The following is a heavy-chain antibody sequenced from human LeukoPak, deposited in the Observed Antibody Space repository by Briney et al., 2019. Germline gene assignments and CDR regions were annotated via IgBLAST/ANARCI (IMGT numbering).Heavy chain of an antibody. CDR3: ARGCPRVSVLLCL. Sequence: SETLSLTCAVYGGSFSGYYWSWIRQPPGKGLEWIGEINHSGSTNYNPSLKSRVTISVDTSKNQFSLKLSSVTAADTAVYYCARGCPRVSVLLCLWGQGTLVTVSS. CDR2: INHSGST. D-gene: IGHD3-10*02. CDR1: GGSFSGYY. J-gene: IGHJ4*02. V-gene: IGHV4-34*01.